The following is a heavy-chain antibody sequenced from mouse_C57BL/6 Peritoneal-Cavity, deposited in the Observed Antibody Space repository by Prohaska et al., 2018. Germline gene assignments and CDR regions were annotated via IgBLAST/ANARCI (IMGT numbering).Heavy chain of an antibody. CDR3: AREWAY. CDR2: INPNNGGT. Sequence: EVQLQQSGPELVKPGASVKISCKASGYTFTDYYMNWVKQSHGKSLEWIGDINPNNGGTSYNQKFKGKATLTVDKSSSTAYMDLRSLTSEDSAVYYCAREWAYWGQGTLGTVS. J-gene: IGHJ3*01. CDR1: GYTFTDYY. D-gene: IGHD1-3*01. V-gene: IGHV1-26*01.